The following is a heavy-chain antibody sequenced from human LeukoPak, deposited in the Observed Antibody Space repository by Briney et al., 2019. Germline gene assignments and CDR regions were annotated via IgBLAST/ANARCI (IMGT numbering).Heavy chain of an antibody. V-gene: IGHV4-4*02. Sequence: SETLSLTCAVSGGSISSSNWWSWVRQPPGKGLEWIGEIYHSGSTNYNPSLKSRVTISVDKSKNQFSLKLRSVTAADTAVYYCAKDQTYDILTGYSGYFDYWGQGTLVTVSS. D-gene: IGHD3-9*01. CDR2: IYHSGST. CDR3: AKDQTYDILTGYSGYFDY. CDR1: GGSISSSNW. J-gene: IGHJ4*02.